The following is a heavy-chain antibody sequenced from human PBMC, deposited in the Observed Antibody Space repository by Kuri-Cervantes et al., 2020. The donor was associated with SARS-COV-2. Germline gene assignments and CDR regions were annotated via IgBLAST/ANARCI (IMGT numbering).Heavy chain of an antibody. J-gene: IGHJ6*02. D-gene: IGHD3-22*01. Sequence: SCTVSGGSISSGGYYWSWIRQHPGKGLEWIGYIYYSGSTYYNPSLKSRVTISVDTSKNQFSLKLSSVTAADTAVYYCARDRPPHYDSSGYSYYYYGMDVWGQGTTVTVSS. V-gene: IGHV4-31*02. CDR3: ARDRPPHYDSSGYSYYYYGMDV. CDR2: IYYSGST. CDR1: GGSISSGGYY.